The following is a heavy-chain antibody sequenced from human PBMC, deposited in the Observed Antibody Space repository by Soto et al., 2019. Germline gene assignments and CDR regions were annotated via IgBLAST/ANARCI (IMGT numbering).Heavy chain of an antibody. J-gene: IGHJ4*02. CDR1: GFTFSSYA. D-gene: IGHD3-9*01. V-gene: IGHV3-30-3*01. CDR3: ARGLDYDILTGYRY. CDR2: ISYDGSNK. Sequence: GGSLRLSCAASGFTFSSYAMHWVRQAPGKGLEWVAVISYDGSNKYYADSVKGRFTISRDNSKNTLYLQMNSLRAEDTAVYYCARGLDYDILTGYRYWGQGTLVTVSS.